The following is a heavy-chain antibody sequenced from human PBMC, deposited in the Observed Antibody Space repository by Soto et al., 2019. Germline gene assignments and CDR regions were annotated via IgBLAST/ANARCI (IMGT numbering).Heavy chain of an antibody. CDR3: ARGLGANDGYYFDY. J-gene: IGHJ4*02. CDR2: IHHRGST. D-gene: IGHD1-26*01. Sequence: SETLSLTCAISGYSINSGYYWGWIRQPPGKGLEWLGSIHHRGSTYYNPSLKSRVTISLDTSKNQFSLWLTSVTAADTAVFYCARGLGANDGYYFDYWGQGALVTVSS. CDR1: GYSINSGYY. V-gene: IGHV4-38-2*01.